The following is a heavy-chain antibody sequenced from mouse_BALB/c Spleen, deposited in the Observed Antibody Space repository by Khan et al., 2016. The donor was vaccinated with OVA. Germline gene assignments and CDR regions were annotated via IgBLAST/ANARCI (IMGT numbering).Heavy chain of an antibody. CDR3: RISTINA. J-gene: IGHJ2*01. V-gene: IGHV14-3*02. CDR2: TDPADGDT. CDR1: GYNIKDIY. Sequence: VQLKQSGAELVKPAASLKLSCTASGYNIKDIYIHWVQQRPEKGLERIRRTDPADGDTKYEPKFQGKATITADTSSNTAYLQLSSLTSEDTAVYYCRISTINAWGQGTTLSVSS.